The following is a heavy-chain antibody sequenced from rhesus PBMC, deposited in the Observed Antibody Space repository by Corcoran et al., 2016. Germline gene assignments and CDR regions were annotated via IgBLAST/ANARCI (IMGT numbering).Heavy chain of an antibody. Sequence: QLRLQESGPGLVKPSETLSLTCTVSGGSISNNYWTWGRQRPGKGAEWIGRICEPVGRHTYHPALKSLVTFSTDPSRNQFSLNLTSVTAADTAIYYCAKSYCGVYYCSQFDFWGQGVLVTVSS. CDR3: AKSYCGVYYCSQFDF. CDR1: GGSISNNY. J-gene: IGHJ4*01. D-gene: IGHD3-16*01. V-gene: IGHV4-173*01. CDR2: ICEPVGRH.